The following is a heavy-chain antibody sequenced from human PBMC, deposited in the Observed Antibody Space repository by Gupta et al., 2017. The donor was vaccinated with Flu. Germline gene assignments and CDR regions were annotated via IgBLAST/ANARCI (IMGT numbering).Heavy chain of an antibody. CDR3: ARDTSFEGDY. V-gene: IGHV1-2*02. J-gene: IGHJ4*02. Sequence: QVQLVQSGAEVKKPGASVKVSCKASGYTFTVYAMHWVRQAPGQGLEWMGWIDPNSGATNVAQKFQGRVTMTRDTSISTTYMELSRLTSDDTAVYYCARDTSFEGDYWGQGTLVSVSS. CDR1: GYTFTVYA. CDR2: IDPNSGAT.